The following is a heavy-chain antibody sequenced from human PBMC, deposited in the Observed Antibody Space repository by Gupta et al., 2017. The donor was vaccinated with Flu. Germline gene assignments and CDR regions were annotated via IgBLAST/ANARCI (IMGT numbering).Heavy chain of an antibody. J-gene: IGHJ4*02. D-gene: IGHD1-26*01. CDR2: MYWDEDE. V-gene: IGHV2-5*04. Sequence: QITLKESGPTVVKPTQTLTLTCTFSGFSLSTSGVGVGWIRQPPGEALEWLALMYWDEDERYSPCLRYRVGITKDTSKNQVVITMTNMDPGDTGPEAGVHATGVTWERYYCDDWGQGSRVTVSS. CDR1: GFSLSTSGVG. CDR3: VHATGVTWERYYCDD.